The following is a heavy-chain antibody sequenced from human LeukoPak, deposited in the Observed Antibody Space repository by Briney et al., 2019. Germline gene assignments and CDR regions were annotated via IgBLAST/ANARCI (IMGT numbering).Heavy chain of an antibody. D-gene: IGHD4-17*01. Sequence: GASVKVSCKASGGTFISYAISWVRQAPGQGLEWMGRIIPIFGTANYAQKFQGRVTITTDESTSTAYMELSSLRSEDTAVYYCAREKTDYGDYSIDYWGQGTLVTVSS. V-gene: IGHV1-69*05. CDR3: AREKTDYGDYSIDY. J-gene: IGHJ4*02. CDR2: IIPIFGTA. CDR1: GGTFISYA.